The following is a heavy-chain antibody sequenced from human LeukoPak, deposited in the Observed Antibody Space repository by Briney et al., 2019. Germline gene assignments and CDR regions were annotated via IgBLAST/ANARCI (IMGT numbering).Heavy chain of an antibody. Sequence: EASVKVSCKASGGTFSSYAISWVRQAPGQGLEWMGGIIPIFGTANYAQKFQGRVTITADESTSTAYMELSSLRSEDTAVYYCARRNDYGDYVSLWDAFDIWGQGTMVTVSS. CDR1: GGTFSSYA. V-gene: IGHV1-69*13. J-gene: IGHJ3*02. CDR2: IIPIFGTA. CDR3: ARRNDYGDYVSLWDAFDI. D-gene: IGHD4-17*01.